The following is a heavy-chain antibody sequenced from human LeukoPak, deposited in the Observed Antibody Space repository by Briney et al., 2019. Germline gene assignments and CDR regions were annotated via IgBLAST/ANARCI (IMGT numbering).Heavy chain of an antibody. CDR1: GYTFTSYD. V-gene: IGHV1-8*01. Sequence: GASVKVSCKASGYTFTSYDINWVRQATGQGLEWMGWMSPDSGYTGCAQTFQGRVTLTRNTSVSIAFMELSGLRSEDTAVYYCEIYTGYDSFWGQGTLVTVSS. CDR3: EIYTGYDSF. D-gene: IGHD5-12*01. J-gene: IGHJ4*02. CDR2: MSPDSGYT.